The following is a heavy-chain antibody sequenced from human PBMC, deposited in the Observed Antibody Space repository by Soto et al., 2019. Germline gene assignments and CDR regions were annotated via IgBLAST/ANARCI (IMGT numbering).Heavy chain of an antibody. Sequence: SETLSLTCTVSGGSISSYYWSWIRQPAGKGLEWIGRIYTSGSTNYNPSLKSRVTMSVDTSKNQFSLKLSSVTAADTAVYYCARDQTRIVVVPAAISPTANWFDPWGQGTLVTVSS. CDR3: ARDQTRIVVVPAAISPTANWFDP. CDR2: IYTSGST. V-gene: IGHV4-4*07. J-gene: IGHJ5*02. D-gene: IGHD2-2*01. CDR1: GGSISSYY.